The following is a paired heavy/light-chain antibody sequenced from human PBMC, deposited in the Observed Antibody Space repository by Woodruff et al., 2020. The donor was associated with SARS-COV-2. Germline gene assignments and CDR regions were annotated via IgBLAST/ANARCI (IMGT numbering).Light chain of an antibody. CDR3: QQANSFPPVT. V-gene: IGKV1-12*01. J-gene: IGKJ4*01. CDR2: AAS. Sequence: DIQMTQSPSSVSASVGDRVTITCRASQGISSWLAWYQQKPGKAPKLLIYAASSLQSGVPSRFSGSGSGTDFTLTISSLQPEDFATYYCQQANSFPPVTFGGGTKVEIK. CDR1: QGISSW.
Heavy chain of an antibody. CDR1: GFTFSGSA. D-gene: IGHD2-8*01. CDR3: TRPLYCTNGVWCTNWFDP. CDR2: IRSKANSYAT. Sequence: EVQLVESGGGLVQPGGSLKLSCAASGFTFSGSAMHWVRQASGKGLEWVGRIRSKANSYATAYAASVKGRFTISRDDSKNTAYLQMNSLKTEDTAVYYCTRPLYCTNGVWCTNWFDPWGQGTLVTVSS. V-gene: IGHV3-73*02. J-gene: IGHJ5*02.